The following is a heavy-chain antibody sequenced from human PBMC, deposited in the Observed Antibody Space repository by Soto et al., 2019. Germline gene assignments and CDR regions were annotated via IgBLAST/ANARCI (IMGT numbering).Heavy chain of an antibody. Sequence: QVQLVQSGAEVKKPGSSVKVSCKASGGTFSSYAISWVRQAPGQGLEWMGGIIPIFGTANYAQKFQGRVTITADESTGTAYMELSSLRSEDTAVYYCARDRYYDILTGYPKDNWFDPWGQGTLVTVSS. V-gene: IGHV1-69*01. J-gene: IGHJ5*02. D-gene: IGHD3-9*01. CDR3: ARDRYYDILTGYPKDNWFDP. CDR2: IIPIFGTA. CDR1: GGTFSSYA.